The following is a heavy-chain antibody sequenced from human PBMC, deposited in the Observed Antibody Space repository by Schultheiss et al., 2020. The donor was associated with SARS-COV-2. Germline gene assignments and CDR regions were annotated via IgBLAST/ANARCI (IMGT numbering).Heavy chain of an antibody. D-gene: IGHD2-15*01. CDR3: AKDRVGLDY. CDR1: GFVFSNYR. Sequence: GESLKISCAASGFVFSNYRMNWVRQPPGKGLEWVAVISYDGSNKYYADSVKGRFTISRDNSKNTLFLQMNSLRAEVTAVYYCAKDRVGLDYWGQGTLVTVSS. J-gene: IGHJ4*02. CDR2: ISYDGSNK. V-gene: IGHV3-30*18.